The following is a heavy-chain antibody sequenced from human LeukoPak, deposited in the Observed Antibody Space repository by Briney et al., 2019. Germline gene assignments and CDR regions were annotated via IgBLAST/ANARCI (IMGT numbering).Heavy chain of an antibody. Sequence: PGRSLRLSCAASGFTFSSYGMHWVRQAPGKGLEWVAIIYYDGSDKYYADSVKGRFTISRDNSKNTLYLQMNSLRAEDTAVYYCAKGTVMTPNYFDYWGQGTLVTVSS. J-gene: IGHJ4*02. D-gene: IGHD2-8*01. CDR1: GFTFSSYG. CDR2: IYYDGSDK. CDR3: AKGTVMTPNYFDY. V-gene: IGHV3-33*06.